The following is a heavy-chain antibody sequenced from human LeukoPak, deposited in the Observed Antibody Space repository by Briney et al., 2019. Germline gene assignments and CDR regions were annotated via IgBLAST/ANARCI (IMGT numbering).Heavy chain of an antibody. CDR3: ARAVYYSNYLGY. V-gene: IGHV3-74*01. D-gene: IGHD3-10*01. CDR1: GFTFSSYW. Sequence: QPGGSLRLSCAASGFTFSSYWMHWVRQAPGKGLVWVSRINSDGSSTNYADSVEGRFTISRDNAKNTLYLQMNSLRAEDTAMYYCARAVYYSNYLGYWGQGTLVTVSS. J-gene: IGHJ4*01. CDR2: INSDGSST.